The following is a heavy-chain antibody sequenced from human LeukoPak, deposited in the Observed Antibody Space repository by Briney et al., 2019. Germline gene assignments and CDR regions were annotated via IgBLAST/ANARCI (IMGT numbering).Heavy chain of an antibody. CDR1: GGSISSYY. V-gene: IGHV4-59*01. CDR3: ARFHSGSYTRDC. J-gene: IGHJ4*02. D-gene: IGHD1-26*01. CDR2: IYYSGST. Sequence: SKTLSLTCTVSGGSISSYYWSWIRQPPGKGLEWIGYIYYSGSTNYNPSLKSRVTISVDTSKNQFSLKLSSVTAADTAVYYCARFHSGSYTRDCWGQGILVTVSS.